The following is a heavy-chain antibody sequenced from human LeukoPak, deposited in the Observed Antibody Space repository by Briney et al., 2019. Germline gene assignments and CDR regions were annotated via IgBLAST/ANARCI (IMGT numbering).Heavy chain of an antibody. CDR1: GFTFSSYW. V-gene: IGHV3-74*01. D-gene: IGHD2-15*01. CDR3: ARGVVVVAANLNWFDP. CDR2: INTDGSST. J-gene: IGHJ5*02. Sequence: GGSLRLSCAASGFTFSSYWMHWVRQAPGKWLVWVSRINTDGSSTSYADSVKGRFTISRDNAKNTLYLQMNSLRAEDTAVYYCARGVVVVAANLNWFDPWGQGTLVTVSS.